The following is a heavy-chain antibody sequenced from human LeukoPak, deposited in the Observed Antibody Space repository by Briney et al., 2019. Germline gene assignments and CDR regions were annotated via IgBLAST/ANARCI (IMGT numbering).Heavy chain of an antibody. D-gene: IGHD2-15*01. CDR2: INTNTRNP. CDR1: GYTFARDA. CDR3: ARGGGNGIV. Sequence: ASVKISCKASGYTFARDAMNWVRQAPGRGFEWMGWINTNTRNPTYAQGFTGRFVFSLDTSVSTAYLQISSLKAEDTAVYYCARGGGNGIVWGQGTTVTVSS. V-gene: IGHV7-4-1*02. J-gene: IGHJ6*02.